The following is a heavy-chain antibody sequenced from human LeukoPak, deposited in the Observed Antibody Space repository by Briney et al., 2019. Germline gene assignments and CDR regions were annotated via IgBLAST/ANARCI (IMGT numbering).Heavy chain of an antibody. J-gene: IGHJ2*01. Sequence: GGSLRLSCAASGFTFSSYWMHWVRQAPGKGLVWVSRINSDGSSTSYADSVKGRFTISRDNAKNTLYLQMSSLRAEDTAVYYCARSTMVVTRGWYFDLWGRGTLVTVSS. CDR3: ARSTMVVTRGWYFDL. D-gene: IGHD4-23*01. V-gene: IGHV3-74*01. CDR1: GFTFSSYW. CDR2: INSDGSST.